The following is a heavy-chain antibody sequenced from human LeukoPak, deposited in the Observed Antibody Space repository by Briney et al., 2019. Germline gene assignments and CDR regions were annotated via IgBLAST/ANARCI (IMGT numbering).Heavy chain of an antibody. CDR3: ARAKYNDFWSGSYYFDY. V-gene: IGHV3-11*04. CDR1: GFTFSDYY. Sequence: GGSLRLSCAASGFTFSDYYMCWIRQAPGKGLEWVSYISSGGNSIHYADSVKGQFTISRDNAKNSLSLQMNSLRAEDTAVYYCARAKYNDFWSGSYYFDYWGQGTLVTVSS. CDR2: ISSGGNSI. J-gene: IGHJ4*02. D-gene: IGHD3-3*01.